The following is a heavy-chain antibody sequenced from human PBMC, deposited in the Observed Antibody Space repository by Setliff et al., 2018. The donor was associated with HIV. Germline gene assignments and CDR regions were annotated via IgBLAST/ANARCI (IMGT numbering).Heavy chain of an antibody. V-gene: IGHV3-20*04. J-gene: IGHJ6*03. Sequence: LRLSCAASGFTFDDYGMSWVRQAPGKGLEWVSGINWNGGSTGYADSVKGRFIISRDNAKNSLYLQMNSLRAEDTALYYCARAPRAVAGLNYYYYYYMDVWGKGTTVTVSS. CDR2: INWNGGST. CDR1: GFTFDDYG. D-gene: IGHD6-19*01. CDR3: ARAPRAVAGLNYYYYYYMDV.